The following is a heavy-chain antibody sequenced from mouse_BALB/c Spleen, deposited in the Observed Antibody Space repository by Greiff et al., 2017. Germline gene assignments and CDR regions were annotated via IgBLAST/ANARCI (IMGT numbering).Heavy chain of an antibody. Sequence: VQGVESGPGLVAPSQSLSITCTVSGFSLTSYGVHWVRQPPGKGLEWLGVIWAGGSTNYNSALMSRLSISKDNSKSQVFLKMNSLQTDDTAMYYCARGYYDYRVDYWGQGTTLTVSS. J-gene: IGHJ2*01. D-gene: IGHD2-4*01. CDR1: GFSLTSYG. V-gene: IGHV2-9*02. CDR2: IWAGGST. CDR3: ARGYYDYRVDY.